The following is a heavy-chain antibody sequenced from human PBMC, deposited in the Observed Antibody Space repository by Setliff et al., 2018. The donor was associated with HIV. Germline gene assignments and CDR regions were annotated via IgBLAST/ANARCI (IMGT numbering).Heavy chain of an antibody. CDR1: GGSISSGTYY. CDR2: IYTSGST. CDR3: ARHRDPPGSSSWIYYYYYMDL. J-gene: IGHJ6*03. V-gene: IGHV4-61*09. Sequence: SETLSLTCTVSGGSISSGTYYWSWIRQPAGKGLEWIGHIYTSGSTNYNPSLKSRVTISVDTSKNKFTLKLSSVTAADTAEYYCARHRDPPGSSSWIYYYYYMDLWGEGTTVTVSS. D-gene: IGHD6-13*01.